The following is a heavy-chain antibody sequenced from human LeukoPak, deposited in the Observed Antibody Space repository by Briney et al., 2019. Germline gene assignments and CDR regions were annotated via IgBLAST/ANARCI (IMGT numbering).Heavy chain of an antibody. Sequence: PGGSLRLSCAASGFTFSSYWMHWVRQAPGKGLVLVSRINSDGSSTSYADSVKGRFTISRDNAKNTLYLQMSSLRAEDTAVYYCARNGLLRPGVSRRYYYYYYMDVWGKGTTVTVSS. D-gene: IGHD2-15*01. CDR2: INSDGSST. CDR1: GFTFSSYW. J-gene: IGHJ6*03. V-gene: IGHV3-74*01. CDR3: ARNGLLRPGVSRRYYYYYYMDV.